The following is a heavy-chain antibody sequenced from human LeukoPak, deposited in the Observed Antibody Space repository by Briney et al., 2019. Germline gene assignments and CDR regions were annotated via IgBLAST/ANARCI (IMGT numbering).Heavy chain of an antibody. D-gene: IGHD5-18*01. CDR3: TTLVGGLVDTAMALFDY. V-gene: IGHV3-15*01. CDR1: GFTFSNAW. Sequence: GGSLRLSCAASGFTFSNAWMSWVRQAPGKGLEWVGRIKSKTDGGTTDYAAPVKGRFTISRDDSKNTLYLQMNSLKTEDTAVYYCTTLVGGLVDTAMALFDYWGQGTLVTVSS. J-gene: IGHJ4*02. CDR2: IKSKTDGGTT.